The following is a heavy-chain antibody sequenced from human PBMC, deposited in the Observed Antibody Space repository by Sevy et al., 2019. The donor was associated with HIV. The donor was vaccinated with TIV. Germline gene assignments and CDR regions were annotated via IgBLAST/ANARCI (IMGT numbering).Heavy chain of an antibody. Sequence: SETLSLTCAVYGGSFSGDYWSWIRQPPGKGVEWIGEINHSGSTNYYPSLKSRVTISVDTSKNQFSLKLSSVTAADTAVYYCARASIAAPGAPFDYWGQGTLVTVSS. CDR3: ARASIAAPGAPFDY. CDR2: INHSGST. D-gene: IGHD6-13*01. CDR1: GGSFSGDY. V-gene: IGHV4-34*01. J-gene: IGHJ4*02.